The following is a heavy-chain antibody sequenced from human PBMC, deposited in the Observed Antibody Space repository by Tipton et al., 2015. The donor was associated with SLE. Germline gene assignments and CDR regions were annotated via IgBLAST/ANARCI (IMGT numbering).Heavy chain of an antibody. V-gene: IGHV4-39*07. CDR2: IFDGGHT. Sequence: TLSLTCTLSGGSISSRNYYWGWIRQPPGKGLEWIGSIFDGGHTYYNPSLSSRLTISVDTSRNQFSLRLTSVTAADTAVYYCARNPGYWCRGTLVTVSS. CDR3: ARNPGY. D-gene: IGHD1-14*01. J-gene: IGHJ4*01. CDR1: GGSISSRNYY.